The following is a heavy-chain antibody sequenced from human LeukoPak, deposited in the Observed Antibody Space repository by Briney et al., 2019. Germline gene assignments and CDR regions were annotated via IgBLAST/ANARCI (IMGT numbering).Heavy chain of an antibody. D-gene: IGHD3-16*02. J-gene: IGHJ4*02. V-gene: IGHV3-53*01. Sequence: TGGSLRLSCAASGFTVSTNYMSWVRQAPGKGLEWVSIIYAGGNTYYADSVKDRFTISRDNSKNTLYLQMNSLRAEDTAVYYCARRVWGTNRYTDCWGQGTLVTVSS. CDR1: GFTVSTNY. CDR2: IYAGGNT. CDR3: ARRVWGTNRYTDC.